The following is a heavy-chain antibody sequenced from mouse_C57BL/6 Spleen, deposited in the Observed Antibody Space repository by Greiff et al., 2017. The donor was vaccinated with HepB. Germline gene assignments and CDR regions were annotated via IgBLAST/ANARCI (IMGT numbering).Heavy chain of an antibody. CDR1: GFTFSSYA. CDR2: ISDGGSYT. Sequence: EVQLVESGGGLVKPGGSLKLSCAASGFTFSSYAMSWVRQTPEKRLEWVATISDGGSYTYYPDNVKGRFTISRDNAKNNLYLQMSHLKSEDTAMHYSASLTPVPFAYWGQGTLVTVSA. CDR3: ASLTPVPFAY. J-gene: IGHJ3*01. V-gene: IGHV5-4*01.